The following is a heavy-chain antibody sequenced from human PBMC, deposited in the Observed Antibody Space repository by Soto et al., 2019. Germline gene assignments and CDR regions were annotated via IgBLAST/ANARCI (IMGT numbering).Heavy chain of an antibody. CDR1: GFTFSRYA. V-gene: IGHV3-23*01. Sequence: EVQLLESGGGLVQPGGSLRLSCAASGFTFSRYALSWVRQAPGQGLAWVSSISGDGATTFYADSVKGRFTASRDNSENTLYLQTNCLRVEDTAVYFCATVPNGIPEASEAWGQGTLVTVSS. D-gene: IGHD2-8*01. CDR3: ATVPNGIPEASEA. J-gene: IGHJ4*02. CDR2: ISGDGATT.